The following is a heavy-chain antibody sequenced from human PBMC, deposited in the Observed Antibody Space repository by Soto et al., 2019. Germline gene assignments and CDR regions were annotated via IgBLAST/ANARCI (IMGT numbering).Heavy chain of an antibody. D-gene: IGHD2-15*01. CDR1: GFTVSSNY. J-gene: IGHJ6*02. Sequence: SLRLSCAASGFTVSSNYMSWVRQAPGKGLEWVSVIYSGGSTYYADSVKGRFTISRHNSKNTLYLQMNSLRAEDTAVYYCARADCTGAYCYSWPVNYGVDVWGQGTTVTVSS. V-gene: IGHV3-53*01. CDR2: IYSGGST. CDR3: ARADCTGAYCYSWPVNYGVDV.